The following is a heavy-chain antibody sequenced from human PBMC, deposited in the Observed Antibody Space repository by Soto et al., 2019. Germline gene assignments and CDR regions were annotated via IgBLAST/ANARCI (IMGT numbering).Heavy chain of an antibody. J-gene: IGHJ4*02. CDR1: GFTFSSYA. CDR2: ISSNGGST. Sequence: EVQLVESGGGLVQPGGSLRLSCAASGFTFSSYAMHWVRQAPGKGLEYFSAISSNGGSTYYANSVKGRFTISRDNSKNTLYLQMGSLRAEDMAVYYCARGVMRWGIAVAGTYDYWGQGTLVTVSS. CDR3: ARGVMRWGIAVAGTYDY. V-gene: IGHV3-64*01. D-gene: IGHD6-19*01.